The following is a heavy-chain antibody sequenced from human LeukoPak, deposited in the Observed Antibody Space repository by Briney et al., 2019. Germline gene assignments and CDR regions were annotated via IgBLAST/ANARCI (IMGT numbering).Heavy chain of an antibody. CDR1: GFIFSSYA. D-gene: IGHD2-8*01. CDR2: ISGSGGST. Sequence: SGGSLRLSCAASGFIFSSYAMSWVRQAPGKGLEWVSTISGSGGSTYYADSVKGRFTISRDNSKNTVYLQMNSIRAEDTAVYYCAKDRSCINDECHGDFDYWGQGTLVTVSS. V-gene: IGHV3-23*01. J-gene: IGHJ4*02. CDR3: AKDRSCINDECHGDFDY.